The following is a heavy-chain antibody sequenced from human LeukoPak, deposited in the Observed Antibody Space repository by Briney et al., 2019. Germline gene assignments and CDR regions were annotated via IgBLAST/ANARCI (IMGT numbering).Heavy chain of an antibody. CDR3: ARSRDDFWSGYGYYGVDV. J-gene: IGHJ6*02. Sequence: ASVKVSCKAGGYTFSTYAIIWVRQAPGQGLEWMGWINTNTGKPTYVQGFTGRFVFSLDTSVTTAYLQISSLQPEDTAVYYCARSRDDFWSGYGYYGVDVWGQGTTVTVSS. CDR1: GYTFSTYA. CDR2: INTNTGKP. V-gene: IGHV7-4-1*02. D-gene: IGHD3-3*01.